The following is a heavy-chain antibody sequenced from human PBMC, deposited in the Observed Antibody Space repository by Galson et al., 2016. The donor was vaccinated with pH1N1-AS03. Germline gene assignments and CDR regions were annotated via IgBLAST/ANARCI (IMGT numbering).Heavy chain of an antibody. J-gene: IGHJ6*04. CDR3: ARHRLSVTHSFSTRGIDV. Sequence: QSGAEVKKPGESLKISCKGSGYTFRTYWIGWVRQMPGKGLEWMGITYPGDSDTRYSPSFQGQVTISVDESISTAYLQWSRLKVSDTAMYYCARHRLSVTHSFSTRGIDVWGKGTTVTVSS. D-gene: IGHD3-16*01. CDR1: GYTFRTYW. CDR2: TYPGDSDT. V-gene: IGHV5-51*01.